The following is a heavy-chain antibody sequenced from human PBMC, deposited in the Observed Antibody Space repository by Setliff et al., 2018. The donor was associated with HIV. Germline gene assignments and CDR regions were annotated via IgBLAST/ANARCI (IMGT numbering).Heavy chain of an antibody. CDR1: GYSISSGYY. D-gene: IGHD4-17*01. J-gene: IGHJ1*01. CDR3: ARGVPDYGGYAEYFHP. Sequence: PSETLSLTCTVSGYSISSGYYWGWIRQTPGKGLEWIGSIYLSGSTHNNPSLKRRVTISVDTSKNQFSLKLNSVTAADTAVYYCARGVPDYGGYAEYFHPWGQGTPVTVSS. CDR2: IYLSGST. V-gene: IGHV4-38-2*02.